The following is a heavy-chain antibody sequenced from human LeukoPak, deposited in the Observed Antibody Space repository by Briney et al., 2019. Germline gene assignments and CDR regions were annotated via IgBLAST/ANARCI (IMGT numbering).Heavy chain of an antibody. V-gene: IGHV1-46*01. CDR1: GYTFTSYY. D-gene: IGHD6-13*01. CDR3: ARGAGYSRSWSAIDI. Sequence: ASVKVSCKASGYTFTSYYMHWVRQAPGQGLEWMGIINPSGGSTNYAQKLQGRVTMTTDTSTSTAYMELRSLRSDDTAVYYCARGAGYSRSWSAIDIWGLGTMVTVSS. J-gene: IGHJ3*02. CDR2: INPSGGST.